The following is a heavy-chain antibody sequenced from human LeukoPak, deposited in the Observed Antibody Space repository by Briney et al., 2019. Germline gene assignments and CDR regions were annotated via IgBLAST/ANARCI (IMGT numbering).Heavy chain of an antibody. V-gene: IGHV4-34*01. CDR2: INHSGST. Sequence: SSETLSLTCAVYGGSFSGYYWSWIRQPPGKGLEWIGEINHSGSTNYNPSLKSRVTISVDTSKNQFSLKLSSVTAADTAVYYCARQSSRMIVVVIRGVAFDIWGQGTMVTVSS. CDR3: ARQSSRMIVVVIRGVAFDI. D-gene: IGHD3-22*01. J-gene: IGHJ3*02. CDR1: GGSFSGYY.